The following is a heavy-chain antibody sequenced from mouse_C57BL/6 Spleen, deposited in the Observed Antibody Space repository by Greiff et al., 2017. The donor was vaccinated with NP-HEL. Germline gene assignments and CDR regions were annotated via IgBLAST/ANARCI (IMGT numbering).Heavy chain of an antibody. V-gene: IGHV5-6*01. Sequence: EVQLVESGGDLVKPGGSLKLSCAASGFTFSSYGMSWVRQTPDKRLEWVATISSGGSYTYYPDSVKGRFTISRDNAKNTLYLQMSSLKSEDTTMYYSARSPQYYFDYWGQGTTLTVSS. CDR1: GFTFSSYG. J-gene: IGHJ2*01. CDR3: ARSPQYYFDY. CDR2: ISSGGSYT.